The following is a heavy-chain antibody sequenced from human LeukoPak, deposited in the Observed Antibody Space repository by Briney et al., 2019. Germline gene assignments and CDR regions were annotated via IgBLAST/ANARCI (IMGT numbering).Heavy chain of an antibody. CDR2: ISSSSSTI. D-gene: IGHD5-18*01. V-gene: IGHV3-48*02. CDR1: GFSFSSYS. J-gene: IGHJ4*02. CDR3: ATDTVMVYDY. Sequence: GGSLRLSCAASGFSFSSYSMNWVRQAPGKGLEWVSYISSSSSTIYYADSVKGRFTISRDNAENPLYLQMNSLRDEDTAVYYCATDTVMVYDYWGQGTLVTVSS.